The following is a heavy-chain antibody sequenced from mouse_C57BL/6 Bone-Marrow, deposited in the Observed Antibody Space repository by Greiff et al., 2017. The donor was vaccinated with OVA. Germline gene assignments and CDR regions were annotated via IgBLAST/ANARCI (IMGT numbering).Heavy chain of an antibody. CDR1: GYTFTSYW. V-gene: IGHV1-52*01. CDR2: IDPSDSET. D-gene: IGHD1-1*01. CDR3: ARSYYYGSSGYAMDY. J-gene: IGHJ4*01. Sequence: VPLQQPGAELVRPGSSVKLSCKASGYTFTSYWMHWVKQRPIQGLEWIGNIDPSDSETHYNQKFKDKATLTVDKSSSTAYMQLSSLTSEDSAVYYCARSYYYGSSGYAMDYWGQGTSVTVSS.